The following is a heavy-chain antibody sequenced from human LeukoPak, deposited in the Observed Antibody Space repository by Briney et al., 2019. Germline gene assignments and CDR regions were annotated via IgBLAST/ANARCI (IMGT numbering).Heavy chain of an antibody. CDR2: INAYNGNK. V-gene: IGHV1-18*01. D-gene: IGHD5-18*01. J-gene: IGHJ4*02. Sequence: ASVKVSCQPSLYTFTSYGISWVRQPPRQGLEWMGWINAYNGNKNYAPKPQGTGTITTDTSTSTDYMELRSLRTDVTDVYYCGREVDGYGIITEDYWGQGTLVTVSS. CDR1: LYTFTSYG. CDR3: GREVDGYGIITEDY.